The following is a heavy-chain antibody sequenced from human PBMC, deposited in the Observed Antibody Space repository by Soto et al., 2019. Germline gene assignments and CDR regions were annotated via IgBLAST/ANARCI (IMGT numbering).Heavy chain of an antibody. V-gene: IGHV4-31*03. J-gene: IGHJ4*02. CDR1: GVSISSGGYY. Sequence: QVQLQESGPGLVKPSQTLSLTCTVSGVSISSGGYYWSWIRQHPGKGLEWIGYIYYRGSTYYNPSLKRRVTISVYTSKNQFTLQLSFVTAADTAVYSCARRYGSNFYYWGQGTLVTVSS. D-gene: IGHD4-4*01. CDR3: ARRYGSNFYY. CDR2: IYYRGST.